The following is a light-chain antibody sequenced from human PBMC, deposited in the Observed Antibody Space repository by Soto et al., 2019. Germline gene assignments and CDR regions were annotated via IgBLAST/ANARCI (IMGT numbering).Light chain of an antibody. CDR1: QGISSN. V-gene: IGKV1-9*01. CDR2: AAS. J-gene: IGKJ5*01. Sequence: IQFTQSPPSLSTSVVDIVSITCRASQGISSNLAWYQQKPGIAPKLLIYAASTLQSGVPSRFSGSGSGTDFTLTISSLQPEDFATYYCHQLNTYPLTFGQGTRLEIK. CDR3: HQLNTYPLT.